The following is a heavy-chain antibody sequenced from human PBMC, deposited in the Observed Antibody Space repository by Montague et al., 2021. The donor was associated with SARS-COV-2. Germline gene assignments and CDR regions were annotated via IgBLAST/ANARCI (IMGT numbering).Heavy chain of an antibody. D-gene: IGHD5-18*01. Sequence: SLRLSCAASGFTFSNYEMNWVRQAPGKGLEWVSYISRSGDTIYYADSAMGRFTISRDNAKNSLYLQLNSLRAEDTAVYYCAREDTYGYWSSYFDLWGRGTLVTVSS. V-gene: IGHV3-48*03. CDR2: ISRSGDTI. CDR3: AREDTYGYWSSYFDL. CDR1: GFTFSNYE. J-gene: IGHJ4*02.